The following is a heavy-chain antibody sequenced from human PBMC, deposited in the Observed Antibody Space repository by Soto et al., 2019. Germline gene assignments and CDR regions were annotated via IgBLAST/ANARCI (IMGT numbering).Heavy chain of an antibody. D-gene: IGHD2-2*01. CDR1: GFPFNNYG. V-gene: IGHV3-21*04. CDR3: AREDSIIIPAVSDF. J-gene: IGHJ4*02. CDR2: VSKSDYT. Sequence: GWSLRLSCVVYGFPFNNYGINWVRQAPGKGLEWVSTVSKSDYTYYSDLVKGRFTISRDNAKNTVSLQMNTLRAEDTAVYFCAREDSIIIPAVSDFWGQGTLVTVSS.